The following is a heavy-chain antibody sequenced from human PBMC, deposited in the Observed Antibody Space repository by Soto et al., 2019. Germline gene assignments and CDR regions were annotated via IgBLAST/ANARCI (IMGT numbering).Heavy chain of an antibody. D-gene: IGHD3-3*01. CDR2: IVPMFGTA. J-gene: IGHJ5*02. CDR3: ARDGDPGYTFWSGPLGGGRFDP. Sequence: QVQLVQSGAEVKKPGSSVNVSCKTSGGTFGNTAVTWVRQAPGQGLEWMGGIVPMFGTANYAQKFQGRVRLTADESTNTAYMELRSLRSYDTAVYYCARDGDPGYTFWSGPLGGGRFDPWGQGTLVTVSS. CDR1: GGTFGNTA. V-gene: IGHV1-69*12.